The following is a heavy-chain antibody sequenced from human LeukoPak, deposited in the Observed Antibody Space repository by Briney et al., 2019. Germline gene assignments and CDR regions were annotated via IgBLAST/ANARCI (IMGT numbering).Heavy chain of an antibody. D-gene: IGHD6-19*01. Sequence: KPSETLSLTCSVSGGSSSSSSYYWGWIRQPPGKGLEWIGSIHDSGSTNYNPSLKSRVTISVDTSKNQFSLKLSSVTAADTAVYHCARVGGSGWYLGSFDYWGQGTLVTVSS. CDR3: ARVGGSGWYLGSFDY. J-gene: IGHJ4*02. V-gene: IGHV4-39*07. CDR1: GGSSSSSSYY. CDR2: IHDSGST.